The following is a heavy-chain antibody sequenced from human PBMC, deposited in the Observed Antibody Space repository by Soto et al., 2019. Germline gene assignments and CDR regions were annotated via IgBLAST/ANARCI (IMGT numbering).Heavy chain of an antibody. CDR2: ISSSGSTI. Sequence: PGGSLRLSCAASGFTFSSYEMNWVRQAPGKGLEWVSYISSSGSTIYYADSVKGRFTISRDNAKNSLYLQMNSLRAEGTAVYYCAREISYVSGGHLYYGMDVLGQGTAVTVSS. CDR1: GFTFSSYE. CDR3: AREISYVSGGHLYYGMDV. J-gene: IGHJ6*02. D-gene: IGHD3-16*01. V-gene: IGHV3-48*03.